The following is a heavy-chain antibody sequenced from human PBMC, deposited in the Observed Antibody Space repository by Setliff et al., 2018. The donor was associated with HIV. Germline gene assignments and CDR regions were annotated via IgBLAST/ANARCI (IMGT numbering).Heavy chain of an antibody. Sequence: GGSLRLSCTGSGFTFSDHAINWVRQAPGKGLEWVGFIRSKSYSATTEYAASVKGRFIISRDDSKSIAYLQMNSLKTEDTAVYYCTRERNYYDSSGYRDAFDIWGQGTMVTVS. V-gene: IGHV3-49*04. CDR3: TRERNYYDSSGYRDAFDI. D-gene: IGHD3-22*01. CDR1: GFTFSDHA. J-gene: IGHJ3*02. CDR2: IRSKSYSATT.